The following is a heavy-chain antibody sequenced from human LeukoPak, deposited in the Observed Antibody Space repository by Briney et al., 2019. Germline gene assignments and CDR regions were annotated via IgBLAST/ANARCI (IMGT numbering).Heavy chain of an antibody. CDR1: GYTFTSYG. D-gene: IGHD3-3*01. V-gene: IGHV1-18*01. J-gene: IGHJ4*02. CDR2: IRAYNGNT. CDR3: ARAPYDFWSGYPEGIDY. Sequence: ASVKVSCKASGYTFTSYGISWVRQAPGQGLEWMGWIRAYNGNTNYAQKLQGRVTMTTDTSTSTAYMELRSLRSDDTAVYYCARAPYDFWSGYPEGIDYWGQGTLVTVSS.